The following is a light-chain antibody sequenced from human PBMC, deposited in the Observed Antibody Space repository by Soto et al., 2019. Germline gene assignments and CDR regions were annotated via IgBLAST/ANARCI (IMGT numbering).Light chain of an antibody. J-gene: IGKJ4*01. CDR3: AQGLATPFT. CDR2: LGS. CDR1: QNLLHSNGYNY. Sequence: EIVLTQSPRSLPVTPGEPASISCRSSQNLLHSNGYNYLNWYLQKPGQSPQLLIYLGSNRASGVPDRFSGSGSGTDFTLTINRVEAEDVGLYFCAQGLATPFTFGGGTKVEIK. V-gene: IGKV2-28*01.